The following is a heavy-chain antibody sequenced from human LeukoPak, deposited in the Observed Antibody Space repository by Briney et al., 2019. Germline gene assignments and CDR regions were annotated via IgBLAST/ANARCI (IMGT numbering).Heavy chain of an antibody. CDR2: IIPIFGAT. D-gene: IGHD5/OR15-5a*01. V-gene: IGHV1-69*05. Sequence: SVKVSCKASGGTFNSYGFSWVRQAPGQGLEWMGGIIPIFGATKYGQRFQGRITITTDESTSTSYMELSSLRSEDTAVYYCARVDSMVSTLGPIDTWGQGTLVTVSS. J-gene: IGHJ5*02. CDR3: ARVDSMVSTLGPIDT. CDR1: GGTFNSYG.